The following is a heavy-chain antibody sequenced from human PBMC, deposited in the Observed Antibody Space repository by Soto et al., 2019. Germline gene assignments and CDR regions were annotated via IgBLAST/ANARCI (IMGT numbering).Heavy chain of an antibody. V-gene: IGHV1-69*02. CDR2: IIPILGIA. CDR3: ASFTRGYSYGSLALGY. CDR1: GGTFSSYT. D-gene: IGHD5-18*01. J-gene: IGHJ4*02. Sequence: QVQLVQSGAEVKKPGSSVKVSCKASGGTFSSYTISWVRQAPGQGLEWMGRIIPILGIANYAQKFQGRVTITXXKXTXXAYMELSSLRSEDTAVYYCASFTRGYSYGSLALGYWGQGTLVTVSS.